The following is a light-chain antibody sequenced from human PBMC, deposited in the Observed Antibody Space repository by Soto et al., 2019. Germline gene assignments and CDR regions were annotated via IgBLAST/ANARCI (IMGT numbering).Light chain of an antibody. CDR1: SGSVSTSYY. J-gene: IGLJ3*02. CDR3: VLYMGSGISGNWV. CDR2: STN. Sequence: QTVVTQEPSFSVSPGGTVTLTCGLSSGSVSTSYYPSWYQQTPGQAPRTLIYSTNTRSSGVPDRFSGSILGNKAALTITGAQADDESDYYCVLYMGSGISGNWVFGGGTQLTVL. V-gene: IGLV8-61*01.